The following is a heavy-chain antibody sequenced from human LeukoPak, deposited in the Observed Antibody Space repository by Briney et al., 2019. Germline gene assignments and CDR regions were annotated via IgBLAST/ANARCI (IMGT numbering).Heavy chain of an antibody. CDR1: GFTFSSYA. CDR2: ISDSGDIT. CDR3: AKDRRGGSYYAATLDI. Sequence: GGSLRLSXAASGFTFSSYAMSWVRQAPGKGLEWVSGISDSGDITYYADSVKGRFTISRDNSKNTLYVQMNSLRVEDTAVYYCAKDRRGGSYYAATLDIWGQGTMVTVSS. J-gene: IGHJ3*02. V-gene: IGHV3-23*01. D-gene: IGHD1-26*01.